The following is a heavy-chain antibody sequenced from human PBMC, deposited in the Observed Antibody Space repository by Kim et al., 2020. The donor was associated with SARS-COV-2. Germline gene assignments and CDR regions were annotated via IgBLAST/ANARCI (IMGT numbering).Heavy chain of an antibody. CDR1: GGSFTGHY. J-gene: IGHJ6*02. CDR3: ARGRAGVVPAPILGIGPHYDYFIMDV. Sequence: SETLSLTCAVYGGSFTGHYWSWIRQPPGKGLECIGQVNQSGSTNYNPSLKSRVTISIDTSKNQFSLKLSSVTAADTGFYFCARGRAGVVPAPILGIGPHYDYFIMDVWGHGTTVTVSS. V-gene: IGHV4-34*01. CDR2: VNQSGST. D-gene: IGHD2-2*02.